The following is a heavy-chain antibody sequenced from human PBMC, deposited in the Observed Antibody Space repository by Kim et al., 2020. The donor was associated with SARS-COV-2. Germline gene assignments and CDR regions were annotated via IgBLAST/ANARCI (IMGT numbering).Heavy chain of an antibody. Sequence: GESLKISCKGSGYSFTSYWNSWVRQMPGKGLEWMGRLDPSDSYTNYSPSFQGHVTISADKSISTAYLQWSSLKASDTAMYYCAGRGYDVGVYGMDVWGQGTPVTVSS. CDR1: GYSFTSYW. CDR3: AGRGYDVGVYGMDV. CDR2: LDPSDSYT. V-gene: IGHV5-10-1*01. J-gene: IGHJ6*02. D-gene: IGHD3-10*02.